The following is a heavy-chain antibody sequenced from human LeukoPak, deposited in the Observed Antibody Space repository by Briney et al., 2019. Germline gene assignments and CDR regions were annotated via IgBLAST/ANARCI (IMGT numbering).Heavy chain of an antibody. J-gene: IGHJ6*02. CDR1: GFTFDDYA. CDR3: AKDTAPAYYYYGMDV. Sequence: GGSLRLSCAASGFTFDDYAMHWVRHAPGKGLEWVSGISWNSGSISYADSVKGRFTISRDNAKNSLYLQMNSLRAEDTALYYCAKDTAPAYYYYGMDVWGQGTTVTVSS. V-gene: IGHV3-9*01. CDR2: ISWNSGSI.